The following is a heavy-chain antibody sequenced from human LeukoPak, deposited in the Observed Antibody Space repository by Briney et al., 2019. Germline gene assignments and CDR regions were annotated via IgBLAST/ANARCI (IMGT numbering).Heavy chain of an antibody. J-gene: IGHJ4*02. CDR1: GYTFTSYA. V-gene: IGHV1-3*01. D-gene: IGHD3-9*01. CDR2: INAGNGNT. Sequence: ASVKVSCKASGYTFTSYAMHWVRQAPGQRLEWMGWINAGNGNTKYSQKFQGRVTITRDTSASTAYMELSSLRSEDTAVYYCATGGGRYFHWLLPFDYWGQGTLVTVSS. CDR3: ATGGGRYFHWLLPFDY.